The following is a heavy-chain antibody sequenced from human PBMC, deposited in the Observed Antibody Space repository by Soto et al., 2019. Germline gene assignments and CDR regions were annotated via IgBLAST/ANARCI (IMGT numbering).Heavy chain of an antibody. D-gene: IGHD3-22*01. CDR2: IVVGSGNT. CDR1: GFTFTISA. Sequence: SVKVSCKASGFTFTISAVQWVRQARGQRLEWIGWIVVGSGNTNYAQKFQERVTITRDMSTSTAYMELSSLRSEDTAVYYCAAACITMIVVVIAGVWFDPWGQGTLVTVSS. V-gene: IGHV1-58*01. CDR3: AAACITMIVVVIAGVWFDP. J-gene: IGHJ5*02.